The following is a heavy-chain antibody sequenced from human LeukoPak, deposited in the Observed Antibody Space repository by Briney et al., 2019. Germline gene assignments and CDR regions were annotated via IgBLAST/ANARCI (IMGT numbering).Heavy chain of an antibody. D-gene: IGHD3-22*01. CDR1: GGSISSYY. J-gene: IGHJ2*01. Sequence: PSETLSLTCTVSGGSISSYYWSWIRQPPGKGLEWIGYIYYSGSTNYNPSLKSRVTISVDTSKNQFSLKLSSVTAADTAVYYCARAEGYDSSGYYPGGSHWYFDLWGRGTLVTVSS. CDR2: IYYSGST. V-gene: IGHV4-59*01. CDR3: ARAEGYDSSGYYPGGSHWYFDL.